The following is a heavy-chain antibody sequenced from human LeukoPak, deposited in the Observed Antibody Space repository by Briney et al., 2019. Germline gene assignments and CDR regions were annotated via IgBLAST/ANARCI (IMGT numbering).Heavy chain of an antibody. Sequence: GGSLRLSCAASGFTVSSNYMSWVRQAPGKGLEWVGRIKSKTDGGTTDYAAPVKGRFTISRDDSKNTLYLQMNSLKTEDTAVYYCTTEDDFWTPFDYWGQGTLVTVSS. J-gene: IGHJ4*02. CDR3: TTEDDFWTPFDY. CDR1: GFTVSSNY. CDR2: IKSKTDGGTT. D-gene: IGHD3-3*01. V-gene: IGHV3-15*01.